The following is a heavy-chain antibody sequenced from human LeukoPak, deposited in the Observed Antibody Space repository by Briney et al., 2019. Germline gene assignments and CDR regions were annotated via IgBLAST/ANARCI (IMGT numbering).Heavy chain of an antibody. CDR1: GFRFSSYR. Sequence: GGSLRPSCAGSGFRFSSYRMNWVRQSPGKGLEWVSFISGTSTTIDYADSVKGRFTIARANAQNSLYLQMTSLRGEDPAVYYGATSGKYRFDYWGQGSLVTVSS. V-gene: IGHV3-48*01. CDR2: ISGTSTTI. CDR3: ATSGKYRFDY. J-gene: IGHJ4*02. D-gene: IGHD1-26*01.